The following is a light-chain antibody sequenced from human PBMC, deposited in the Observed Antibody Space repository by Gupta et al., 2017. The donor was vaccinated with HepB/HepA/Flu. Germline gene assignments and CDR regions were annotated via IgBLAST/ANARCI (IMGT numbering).Light chain of an antibody. V-gene: IGKV3-20*01. J-gene: IGKJ4*01. Sequence: EIVLTQSPGTLSLSPGERATLSCRASQSVSRSYLAWYQQKPGQAPRLLIYSASSRATGIPDRFSGSGSGTDFTLTISRLEPEDFAVYYCQQDGSSPLTFGGGTKVEIK. CDR1: QSVSRSY. CDR2: SAS. CDR3: QQDGSSPLT.